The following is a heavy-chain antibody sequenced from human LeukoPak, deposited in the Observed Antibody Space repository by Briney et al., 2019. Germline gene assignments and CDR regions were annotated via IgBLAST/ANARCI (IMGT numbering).Heavy chain of an antibody. V-gene: IGHV3-9*01. J-gene: IGHJ5*02. CDR1: GFTFRSYA. CDR2: ISWNSGTI. CDR3: AKDKWSGAVKFNWFDP. D-gene: IGHD6-19*01. Sequence: PGGSLRLSCTVSGFTFRSYAMHWVRQAPGKGLEWVSGISWNSGTIGYADSVKGRFTISRDNAKNSLYLQMNSLRVEDTALYYCAKDKWSGAVKFNWFDPWGQGTLVTVSS.